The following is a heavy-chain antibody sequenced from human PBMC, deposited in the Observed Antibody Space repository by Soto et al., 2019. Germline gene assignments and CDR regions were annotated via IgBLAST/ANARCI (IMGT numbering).Heavy chain of an antibody. Sequence: QVQLVQSGAEVKKPGASVKVSCKASGYTFTSYGISWVRQAPGQGLEWMGWISAYNGNTKYAQKLQGRVTMTTDTSTRTAYMELGILRSDDTAVYCCARDLGQQVFDYWGQGTLVTVSS. V-gene: IGHV1-18*01. CDR3: ARDLGQQVFDY. J-gene: IGHJ4*02. CDR1: GYTFTSYG. D-gene: IGHD6-13*01. CDR2: ISAYNGNT.